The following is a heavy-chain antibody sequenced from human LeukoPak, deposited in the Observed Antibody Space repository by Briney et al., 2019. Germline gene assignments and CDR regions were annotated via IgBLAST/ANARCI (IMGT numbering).Heavy chain of an antibody. V-gene: IGHV1-18*04. J-gene: IGHJ4*02. CDR3: ARDKTVVVRGVRALDY. Sequence: ASVKVSCKASGYTFTSYGISWVRQAPGQGLEWMGWISAYNGNTNYAQKLQGRVTMTTDTSTSTAYVELRSLRSDDTAVYYCARDKTVVVRGVRALDYWGQGTLVTVSS. D-gene: IGHD3-10*01. CDR1: GYTFTSYG. CDR2: ISAYNGNT.